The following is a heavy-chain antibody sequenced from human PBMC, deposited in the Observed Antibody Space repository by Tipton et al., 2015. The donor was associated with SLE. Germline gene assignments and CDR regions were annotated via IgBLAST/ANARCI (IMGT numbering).Heavy chain of an antibody. V-gene: IGHV5-51*01. CDR1: GYSFTNYW. D-gene: IGHD4-17*01. J-gene: IGHJ4*02. CDR2: FYPSDSSI. CDR3: VRQVGYGDYLP. Sequence: QLVQSGAEVKEPGESLKISCKASGYSFTNYWIGWVRQMPGKGLEWVGIFYPSDSSIRYSPSLQGQVTISADMSINTAYLQWTSLRASDSAMYYCVRQVGYGDYLPWGQGTLVTVSS.